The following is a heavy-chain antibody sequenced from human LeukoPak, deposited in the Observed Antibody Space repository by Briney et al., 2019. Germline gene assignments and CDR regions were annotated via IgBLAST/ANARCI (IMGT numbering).Heavy chain of an antibody. CDR3: AKARGSRYCSGGSCYGYFDY. Sequence: GGSLRLSCVASGFTFDDYAMHWVRQAPGKGLEWVSGISCNSGSIGYADSVKGRFTISRDNAKNSLYLQMNSLRAEDTALYYCAKARGSRYCSGGSCYGYFDYWGQGTLVTVSS. V-gene: IGHV3-9*01. CDR1: GFTFDDYA. J-gene: IGHJ4*02. CDR2: ISCNSGSI. D-gene: IGHD2-15*01.